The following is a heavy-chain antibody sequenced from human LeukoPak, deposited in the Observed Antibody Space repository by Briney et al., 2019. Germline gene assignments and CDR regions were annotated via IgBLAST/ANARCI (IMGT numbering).Heavy chain of an antibody. CDR1: GYTFTSYG. D-gene: IGHD3-22*01. J-gene: IGHJ4*02. V-gene: IGHV1-18*01. CDR3: ASLSQPSPRPRLYYYDSSGYYLY. Sequence: AAVKVSCKASGYTFTSYGIIWLRQAPGQGLEWMGWISASYGNTNYAQKLQGRVPMTTDTSKSTAYMELRSLRTDGTAVYDCASLSQPSPRPRLYYYDSSGYYLYWGQGTLVTVSS. CDR2: ISASYGNT.